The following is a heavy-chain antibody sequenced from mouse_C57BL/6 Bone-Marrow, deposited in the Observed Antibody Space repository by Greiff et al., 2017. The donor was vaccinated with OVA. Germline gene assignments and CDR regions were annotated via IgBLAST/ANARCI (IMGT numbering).Heavy chain of an antibody. CDR3: ASYYGYAWFAY. D-gene: IGHD2-2*01. CDR2: ISSGSSTI. Sequence: DVKLVESGGGLVKPGGSLKLSCAASGFTFSDYGMHWVRQAPEKGLEWVAYISSGSSTIYYADPVKGRFTISRDNAKNSLFLQMTSLRSEDTAMYYCASYYGYAWFAYWGKGTLVTVSA. CDR1: GFTFSDYG. V-gene: IGHV5-17*01. J-gene: IGHJ3*01.